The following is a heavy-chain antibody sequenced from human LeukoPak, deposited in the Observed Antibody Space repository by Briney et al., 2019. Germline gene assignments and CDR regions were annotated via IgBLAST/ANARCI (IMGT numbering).Heavy chain of an antibody. J-gene: IGHJ4*02. D-gene: IGHD3-3*01. V-gene: IGHV4-34*01. CDR3: ARGGPPYDFWRAYNDY. Sequence: SETLSLTCAVYGGSLSGYYWSWIRQPPGKGLEWIGEINHSGSTNYNPSLKSRVTISVDTSKNQFSLKLSSVTAADTAVYYCARGGPPYDFWRAYNDYWGQGTLVTVSS. CDR2: INHSGST. CDR1: GGSLSGYY.